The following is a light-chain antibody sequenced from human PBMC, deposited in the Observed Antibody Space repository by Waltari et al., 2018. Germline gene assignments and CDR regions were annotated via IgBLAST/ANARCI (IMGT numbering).Light chain of an antibody. Sequence: EIVLTQSPATLSLSVGEKATLSCRASHSVDWYLAWYQQKPGQAPRLLIYDVSNRATGIPAMFSGSGSDTDFTLTISSLEPEDFAVYFCQQRRNWPLTFGGGTKAEIK. CDR3: QQRRNWPLT. CDR2: DVS. V-gene: IGKV3-11*01. J-gene: IGKJ4*01. CDR1: HSVDWY.